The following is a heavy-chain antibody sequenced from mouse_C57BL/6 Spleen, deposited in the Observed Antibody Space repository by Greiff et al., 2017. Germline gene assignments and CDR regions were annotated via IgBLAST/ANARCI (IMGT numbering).Heavy chain of an antibody. CDR2: IDPETGGT. CDR1: GYTFTDYE. Sequence: QVQLKQSGAELVRPGASVTLSCKASGYTFTDYEMHWVKQTPVHGLEWIGAIDPETGGTAYNQKFKGKAILTADKSSSTAYMELRSLTSEDSAVYYCTSRYGSSYAMDYWGQGTSVTVSS. D-gene: IGHD1-1*01. J-gene: IGHJ4*01. V-gene: IGHV1-15*01. CDR3: TSRYGSSYAMDY.